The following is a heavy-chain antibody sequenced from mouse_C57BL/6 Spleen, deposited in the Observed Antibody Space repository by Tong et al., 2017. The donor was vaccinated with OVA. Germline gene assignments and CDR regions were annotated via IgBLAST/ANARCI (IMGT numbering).Heavy chain of an antibody. CDR1: GYSITSGYD. D-gene: IGHD2-4*01. CDR2: ISYDGSN. V-gene: IGHV3-6*01. J-gene: IGHJ3*01. CDR3: ARGDYDYDGFAY. Sequence: EVQLQESGPGLVKPSQSLSLTCTVTGYSITSGYDWNWIRQFPGNKLEWMGYISYDGSNNYNPSLKNRISITRDTSKNQFFLKLNSVTTEDTATYYCARGDYDYDGFAYWGQGTLVTVSA.